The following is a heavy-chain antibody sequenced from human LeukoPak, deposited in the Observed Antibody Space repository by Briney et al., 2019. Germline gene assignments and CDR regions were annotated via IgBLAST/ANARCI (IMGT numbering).Heavy chain of an antibody. D-gene: IGHD6-13*01. Sequence: PSETLSLTCAVYGGSFSGYYWSWIRQPPGKGLEWIGEINHSGSTSYNPSLKSRVTISVDTSKNQFSLKLSSVTAADTAVYYCARIAAAGLLPNWGQGTLVTVSS. CDR1: GGSFSGYY. J-gene: IGHJ4*02. CDR3: ARIAAAGLLPN. CDR2: INHSGST. V-gene: IGHV4-34*01.